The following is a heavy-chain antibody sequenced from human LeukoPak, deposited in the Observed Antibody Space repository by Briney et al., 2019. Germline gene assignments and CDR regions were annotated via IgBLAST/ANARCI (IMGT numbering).Heavy chain of an antibody. Sequence: GASVRVSCKVSGYTLTELSMHWVRQAPGKGLEWMGGFDPEDGETIYAQKFQGRVTMTEDTSTDTAYMELSSLRSEDTAVYYCATADVIMYYFDYWGQGTLVTVSS. CDR3: ATADVIMYYFDY. CDR1: GYTLTELS. D-gene: IGHD3-16*01. CDR2: FDPEDGET. J-gene: IGHJ4*02. V-gene: IGHV1-24*01.